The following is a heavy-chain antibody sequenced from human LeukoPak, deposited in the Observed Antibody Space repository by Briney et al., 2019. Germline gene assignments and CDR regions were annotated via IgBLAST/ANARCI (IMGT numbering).Heavy chain of an antibody. V-gene: IGHV4-38-2*02. D-gene: IGHD3-16*01. CDR2: IYHSGST. CDR1: GYSISSGYY. CDR3: ARWGPFFDY. J-gene: IGHJ4*02. Sequence: SETLSLTCTVSGYSISSGYYWGWIRQPPGRGLEWIGNIYHSGSTYYKSSLKSRVTISLDTSKNQFSLKLTSVTAADTAVYYCARWGPFFDYWGQGTLVTVSS.